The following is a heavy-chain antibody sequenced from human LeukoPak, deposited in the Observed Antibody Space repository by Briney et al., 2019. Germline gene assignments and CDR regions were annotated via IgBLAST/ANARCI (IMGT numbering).Heavy chain of an antibody. D-gene: IGHD1-26*01. Sequence: SETLSLTCTVSGASISSTSYYWGWIRQPPGKGLEWIGSIYYSGSTYYNPSLESRVTISVDTSKNRFSLKLSSVTAADTAVYYCARDAWELRFDYWGQGTLVTVSS. J-gene: IGHJ4*02. V-gene: IGHV4-39*07. CDR1: GASISSTSYY. CDR3: ARDAWELRFDY. CDR2: IYYSGST.